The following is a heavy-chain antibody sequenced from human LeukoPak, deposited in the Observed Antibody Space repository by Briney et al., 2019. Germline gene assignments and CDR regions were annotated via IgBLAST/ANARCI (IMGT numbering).Heavy chain of an antibody. CDR2: IGWYSGSI. Sequence: PGRTLRLSCSSSESKFDAYVMHWGLQAPGQVLEWVLGIGWYSGSIGYAVSVEGRFKISRDNAKNSLYLQMNSLRAEDMALYYCAKGDSSGYYLAFDYWGQGTLVTVSS. J-gene: IGHJ4*02. V-gene: IGHV3-9*03. D-gene: IGHD3-22*01. CDR1: ESKFDAYV. CDR3: AKGDSSGYYLAFDY.